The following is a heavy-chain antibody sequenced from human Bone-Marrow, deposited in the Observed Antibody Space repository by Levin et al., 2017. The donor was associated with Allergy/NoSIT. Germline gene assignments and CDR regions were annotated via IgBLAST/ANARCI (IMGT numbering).Heavy chain of an antibody. Sequence: GGSLRLSCAASGFTFSSYSMNWVRQAPGKGLEWVSYISSSSSTIYYADSVKGRFTISRDNAKNSLYLQMNSLRAEDTAVYYCARDRFGVVITPYYYYYYGMDVWGQGTTVTVSS. V-gene: IGHV3-48*01. CDR2: ISSSSSTI. CDR1: GFTFSSYS. CDR3: ARDRFGVVITPYYYYYYGMDV. J-gene: IGHJ6*02. D-gene: IGHD3-3*01.